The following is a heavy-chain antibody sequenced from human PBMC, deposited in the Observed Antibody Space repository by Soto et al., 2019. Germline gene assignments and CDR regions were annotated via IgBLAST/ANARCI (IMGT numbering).Heavy chain of an antibody. CDR3: ARDRICSGGSCHPGGIG. Sequence: GASVKVSCKASGGTFSSYAISWVRQAPGQGLEWMGGIIPIFGTANYAQKFQGRVTITADESTSTAYMELSSLRSEDTAVYYCARDRICSGGSCHPGGIGWGQGTLVTSPQ. V-gene: IGHV1-69*13. CDR1: GGTFSSYA. CDR2: IIPIFGTA. J-gene: IGHJ4*02. D-gene: IGHD2-15*01.